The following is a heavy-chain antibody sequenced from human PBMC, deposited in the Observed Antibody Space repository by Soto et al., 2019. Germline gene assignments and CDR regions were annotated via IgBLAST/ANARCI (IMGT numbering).Heavy chain of an antibody. CDR3: ARMESFGSLNWFDP. J-gene: IGHJ5*02. CDR1: GHTLTNND. CDR2: MNPGSGDT. D-gene: IGHD5-18*01. Sequence: ASVKVSCKASGHTLTNNDVSWVRQATGQGLEWMGWMNPGSGDTGYAQKFQGRVTMTRDISIATAYMELNSLTSEDTAIYYCARMESFGSLNWFDPWGQGTLVTVSS. V-gene: IGHV1-8*02.